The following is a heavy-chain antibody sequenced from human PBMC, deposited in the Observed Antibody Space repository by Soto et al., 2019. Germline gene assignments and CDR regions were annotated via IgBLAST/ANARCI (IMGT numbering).Heavy chain of an antibody. CDR3: ARSGSSTSCYLY. Sequence: GGSLRLSCVGSGFTFSDHYIDWVRQAPGKGLEWVGRIRKQANIYTTHYAASVKGRFTISRDDPKNSLYLQMNSLKTEDTAVYYCARSGSSTSCYLYWGQGTVVTVSS. V-gene: IGHV3-72*01. J-gene: IGHJ4*02. CDR1: GFTFSDHY. D-gene: IGHD2-2*01. CDR2: IRKQANIYTT.